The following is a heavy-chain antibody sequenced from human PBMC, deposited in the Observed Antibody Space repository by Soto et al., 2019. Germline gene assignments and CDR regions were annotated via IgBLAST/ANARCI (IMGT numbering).Heavy chain of an antibody. J-gene: IGHJ1*01. V-gene: IGHV1-3*01. D-gene: IGHD5-12*01. CDR3: ARSAKKTWLPDF. CDR1: GFSFIDYS. Sequence: ASVKVSCKASGFSFIDYSILWVRQAPGQSLEWLGWINAGNGKTKYSHKFQDRVTITSDTSATTTYMELRSLRSEDTAVFYCARSAKKTWLPDFWGQGTLVTVSS. CDR2: INAGNGKT.